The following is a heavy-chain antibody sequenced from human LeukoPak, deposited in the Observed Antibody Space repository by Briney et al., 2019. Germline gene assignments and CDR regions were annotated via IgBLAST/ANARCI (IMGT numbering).Heavy chain of an antibody. J-gene: IGHJ6*03. CDR1: GYSISSGFY. CDR2: IYHSGST. Sequence: SETLSLTCTVSGYSISSGFYWGWIRQPPGKGLEWIGSIYHSGSTHYNSSLKSRVTILVDTSKNQFSLKLSSVTAADTAVYYCARHPGYYYYYMDVWGKGTTVTISS. CDR3: ARHPGYYYYYMDV. V-gene: IGHV4-38-2*02.